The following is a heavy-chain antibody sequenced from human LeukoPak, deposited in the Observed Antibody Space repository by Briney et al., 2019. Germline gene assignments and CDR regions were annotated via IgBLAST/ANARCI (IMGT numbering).Heavy chain of an antibody. D-gene: IGHD3-9*01. CDR2: INHSGSN. CDR1: GGSFSGYY. V-gene: IGHV4-34*01. J-gene: IGHJ6*03. CDR3: ARGLLTGYLTAYYYYYIDV. Sequence: SETLSLTCAVYGGSFSGYYWRWLRQPPGKGLEGMGEINHSGSNNYNPSLKRRVTISVATSQNQSSLKLSSVPAPDTAVYSCARGLLTGYLTAYYYYYIDVWGKGTTVTVSS.